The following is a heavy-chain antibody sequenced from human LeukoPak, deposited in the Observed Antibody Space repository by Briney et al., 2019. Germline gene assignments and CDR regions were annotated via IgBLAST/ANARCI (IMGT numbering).Heavy chain of an antibody. V-gene: IGHV4-59*08. CDR2: IYYSGST. CDR3: ARSYCSGGSCWVYFDY. D-gene: IGHD2-15*01. J-gene: IGHJ4*02. CDR1: GGSFSGYY. Sequence: SETLSLTCAVYGGSFSGYYWSWIRQPPGKGLEWIGNIYYSGSTNYDPSLKSRVTISVDTSKNQFSLKLSSVTAADTAIYYCARSYCSGGSCWVYFDYWGQGTLVTVPS.